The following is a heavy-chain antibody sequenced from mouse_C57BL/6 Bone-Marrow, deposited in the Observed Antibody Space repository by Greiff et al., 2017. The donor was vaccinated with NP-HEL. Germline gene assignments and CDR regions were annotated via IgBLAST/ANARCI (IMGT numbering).Heavy chain of an antibody. J-gene: IGHJ3*01. CDR3: ARWGDYERVAY. D-gene: IGHD2-4*01. V-gene: IGHV1-9*01. CDR1: GYTFTGYW. Sequence: QVQLQQSGAELMKPGASVKLSCKATGYTFTGYWIEWVKQRPGHGLEWIGEILPGRGSTNYNEKFKGKATLTADTSSNTAYMQLSSLTTEDSAIYDCARWGDYERVAYWGQGTLVTVSA. CDR2: ILPGRGST.